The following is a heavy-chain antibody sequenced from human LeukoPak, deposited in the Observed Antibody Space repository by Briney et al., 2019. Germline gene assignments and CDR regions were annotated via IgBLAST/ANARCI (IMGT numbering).Heavy chain of an antibody. CDR3: ARFHVLLWFGELSY. V-gene: IGHV3-11*01. CDR2: ISSSGSTI. CDR1: GFTFSDYY. D-gene: IGHD3-10*01. J-gene: IGHJ4*02. Sequence: PGGSLRLSCAASGFTFSDYYMSWIRQAPGKGLEWVSYISSSGSTISYADSVKGRFTISRDNAKNSLYLQMNSRRAEDTAVYYCARFHVLLWFGELSYWGQGTLVTVSS.